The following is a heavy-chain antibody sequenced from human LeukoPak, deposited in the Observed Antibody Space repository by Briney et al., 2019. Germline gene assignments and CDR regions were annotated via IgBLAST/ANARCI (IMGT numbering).Heavy chain of an antibody. Sequence: GGSLRLSCAASGFTFSSYSMNWVRQAPGKGLEWVSSISSSSSYIYYADSVKGRFTISRDNAKNSLYLQMNSLRAEDTAVYYCARDRVTMVRGVTHYYMDVWGKGTTATVSS. J-gene: IGHJ6*03. CDR3: ARDRVTMVRGVTHYYMDV. D-gene: IGHD3-10*01. CDR2: ISSSSSYI. V-gene: IGHV3-21*01. CDR1: GFTFSSYS.